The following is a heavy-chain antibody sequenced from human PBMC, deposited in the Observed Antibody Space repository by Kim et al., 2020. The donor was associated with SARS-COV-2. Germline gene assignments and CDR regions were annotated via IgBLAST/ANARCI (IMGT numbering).Heavy chain of an antibody. V-gene: IGHV1-69*01. Sequence: YAQKFQGRVTMTADESTSTAYMELSSLRSEDTAVYYCARDRGRSQILGYWGQGTLVTVSS. CDR3: ARDRGRSQILGY. J-gene: IGHJ4*02. D-gene: IGHD3-10*01.